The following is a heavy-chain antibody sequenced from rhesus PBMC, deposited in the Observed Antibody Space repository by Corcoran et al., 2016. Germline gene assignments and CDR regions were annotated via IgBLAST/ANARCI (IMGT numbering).Heavy chain of an antibody. CDR3: AREGSYCTGSGCYALYFDY. CDR1: GASISRNW. J-gene: IGHJ4*01. CDR2: MNGNSGST. V-gene: IGHV4-80*01. Sequence: QVQLQESGPGLVKPSETLSLTCTVSGASISRNWWSLLRQPPGKGLEWMWEMNGNSGSTNYNPSLKSRVTISKDASKNQFSLKLSSVTAADTAVYYCAREGSYCTGSGCYALYFDYWGQGVLVTVSS. D-gene: IGHD2-21*01.